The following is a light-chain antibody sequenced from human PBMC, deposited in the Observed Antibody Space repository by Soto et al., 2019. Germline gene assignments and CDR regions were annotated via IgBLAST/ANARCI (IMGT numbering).Light chain of an antibody. J-gene: IGLJ1*01. CDR2: GNS. CDR1: SSSIGAGYD. V-gene: IGLV1-40*01. Sequence: QSVLTQPPSVSGAPGQRVTISCTGISSSIGAGYDVHWYQQRPGTAPKLLIFGNSNRPSRVPDRFSGSKSGTSASLTITGLQAEDEGDYYCQSYDSTLSDRYVFGSGTKLTVL. CDR3: QSYDSTLSDRYV.